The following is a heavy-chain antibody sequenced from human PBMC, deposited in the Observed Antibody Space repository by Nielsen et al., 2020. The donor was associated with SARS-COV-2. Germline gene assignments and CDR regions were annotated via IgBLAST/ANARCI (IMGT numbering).Heavy chain of an antibody. J-gene: IGHJ3*02. CDR2: ISWNSGSI. D-gene: IGHD2-21*02. V-gene: IGHV3-9*01. Sequence: SLRLSCAASGFTFDDYAMHWVRQAPGKGLEWVSGISWNSGSIGYADSVKGRFTISRDNAKNSLYLQMNSLRAEDTALYYCAKVGGDYVRDAFDIWGQGTMVTVSS. CDR3: AKVGGDYVRDAFDI. CDR1: GFTFDDYA.